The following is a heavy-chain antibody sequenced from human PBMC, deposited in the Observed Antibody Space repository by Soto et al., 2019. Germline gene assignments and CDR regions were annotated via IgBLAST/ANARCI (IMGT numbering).Heavy chain of an antibody. CDR3: ARGGSSWYMGYYYYHGMDV. CDR1: GGTFSSYT. V-gene: IGHV1-69*01. J-gene: IGHJ6*01. D-gene: IGHD6-13*01. Sequence: SVKVSCKASGGTFSSYTISWVRQAPGQGLEWMGGIIPIFGIANYAQKFQGRVTITADESTSTAYMELSSLRSEDTAVYYCARGGSSWYMGYYYYHGMDVLGQGNTVTGS. CDR2: IIPIFGIA.